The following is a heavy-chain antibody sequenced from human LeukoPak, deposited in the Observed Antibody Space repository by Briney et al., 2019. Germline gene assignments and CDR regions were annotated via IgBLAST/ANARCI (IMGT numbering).Heavy chain of an antibody. Sequence: ASVKVSCKASGYTLNGYYMHWVRQAPGQGIEWMGWINPSSGDTNYAQKFRGRVTMTRDTSISTAYMELTSLRSDDTAVYYCVKGDYYGSGTIIVLWGQGTLVTVSS. J-gene: IGHJ4*02. V-gene: IGHV1-2*02. D-gene: IGHD3-10*01. CDR1: GYTLNGYY. CDR3: VKGDYYGSGTIIVL. CDR2: INPSSGDT.